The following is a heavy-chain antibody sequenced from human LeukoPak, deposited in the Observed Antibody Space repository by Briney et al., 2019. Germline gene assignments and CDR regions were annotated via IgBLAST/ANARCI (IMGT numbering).Heavy chain of an antibody. V-gene: IGHV3-20*04. Sequence: GGPLRLSCAASGSTFDDYAMSWVRQVPGKGLEWVSGINWNGGSTGYADSVKGRFTISRDNAKNSLYLQMNSLRAEDTALYYCARVRGGGVVIIYYMDVWGKGTTVTVSS. D-gene: IGHD3-3*01. CDR1: GSTFDDYA. CDR2: INWNGGST. J-gene: IGHJ6*03. CDR3: ARVRGGGVVIIYYMDV.